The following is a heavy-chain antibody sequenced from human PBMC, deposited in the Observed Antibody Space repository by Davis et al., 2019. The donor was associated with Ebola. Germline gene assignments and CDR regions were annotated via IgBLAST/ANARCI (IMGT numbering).Heavy chain of an antibody. CDR1: GYTFTSYY. V-gene: IGHV1-46*01. CDR2: INPSGGST. D-gene: IGHD2-15*01. Sequence: AASVKVSCKASGYTFTSYYMYWVRQAPGQGLEWMGIINPSGGSTSYAQKFQDRVTMTEDTSTDTAYMELSSLRSEDTAVYYCAAGGIGGGFDIWGQGTMVTVSS. CDR3: AAGGIGGGFDI. J-gene: IGHJ3*02.